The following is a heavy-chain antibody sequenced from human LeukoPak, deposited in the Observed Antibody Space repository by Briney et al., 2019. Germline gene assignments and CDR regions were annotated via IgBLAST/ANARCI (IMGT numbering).Heavy chain of an antibody. J-gene: IGHJ4*02. Sequence: GASVKASCKASGYTFTSYLIHWVRQAPGQRLEWMGWINVGNDNTKYSQNFQGRVTITRDTSASTAYMELSSLRSEDTAVYYCARGRQQLVREFDYWGQGTLVTVSS. CDR1: GYTFTSYL. V-gene: IGHV1-3*01. CDR3: ARGRQQLVREFDY. CDR2: INVGNDNT. D-gene: IGHD6-13*01.